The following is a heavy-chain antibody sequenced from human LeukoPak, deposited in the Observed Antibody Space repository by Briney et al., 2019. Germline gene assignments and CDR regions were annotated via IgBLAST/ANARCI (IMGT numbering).Heavy chain of an antibody. CDR3: ARDRANWYFDL. V-gene: IGHV4-34*01. CDR2: INHSGST. J-gene: IGHJ2*01. Sequence: SETLSLTCAVYGGSFSGYYWSWIRQPPGKGLEWIGEINHSGSTNYNPSLKSRVTISVDTSKNQFSLNLSSVTAADTAVYYCARDRANWYFDLWGRGTLVTVSS. CDR1: GGSFSGYY.